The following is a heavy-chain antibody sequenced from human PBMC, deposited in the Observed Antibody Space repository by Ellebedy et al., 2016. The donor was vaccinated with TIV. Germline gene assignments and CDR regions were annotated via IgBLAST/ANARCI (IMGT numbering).Heavy chain of an antibody. J-gene: IGHJ5*02. Sequence: GESLKISXKGSGYSFTSYWIGWVRQMPGKGLEWMGIIYPGDSDTRYSPSFQGQVTISADKSISTAYLQWSSLKASDTAMYYCARQDSGYDWGGWFDPWGQGTLVTVSS. CDR2: IYPGDSDT. CDR1: GYSFTSYW. V-gene: IGHV5-51*01. D-gene: IGHD5-12*01. CDR3: ARQDSGYDWGGWFDP.